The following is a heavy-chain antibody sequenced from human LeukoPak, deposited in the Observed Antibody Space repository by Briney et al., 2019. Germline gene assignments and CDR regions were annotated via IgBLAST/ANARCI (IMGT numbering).Heavy chain of an antibody. V-gene: IGHV4-30-2*01. D-gene: IGHD6-6*01. CDR3: ARGRGSSSSVWWFDP. J-gene: IGHJ5*02. CDR1: GGSISSGGYY. Sequence: SETLSLTCTVSGGSISSGGYYWSWIRQPPGKGLEWIGYIYHSGSTYYNPSLKSRVTISVDRSKNQFSLKLSSVTAADTAVYYCARGRGSSSSVWWFDPWGQGTLVTVSS. CDR2: IYHSGST.